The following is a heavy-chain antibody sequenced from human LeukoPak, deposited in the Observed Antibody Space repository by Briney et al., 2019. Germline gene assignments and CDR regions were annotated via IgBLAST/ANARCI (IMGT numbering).Heavy chain of an antibody. D-gene: IGHD2-2*01. Sequence: GGSLRLSCAASGFTFRSYSMNWVRQAPGKGLEWVSYISTSSRTIYYADSVKGRFTISRDNSKNSLYLQMNSLRVEDTAVYYCARDCSSTSCYQEYYFDYWGQGTLVTVSS. CDR3: ARDCSSTSCYQEYYFDY. J-gene: IGHJ4*02. CDR2: ISTSSRTI. CDR1: GFTFRSYS. V-gene: IGHV3-48*01.